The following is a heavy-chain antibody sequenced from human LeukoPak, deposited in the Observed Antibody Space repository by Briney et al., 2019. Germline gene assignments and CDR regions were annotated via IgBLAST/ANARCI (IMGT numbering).Heavy chain of an antibody. CDR1: GGSISSSSYY. CDR3: ARMRLTPEGWELRGYFDY. V-gene: IGHV4-39*07. J-gene: IGHJ4*02. Sequence: PSETLSLTCTVSGGSISSSSYYWGWIRQPPGKGLEWIGSIYYSGSTYYNPSLKSRVTISVDTSKNQFSLKLSSVTAADTAVYYCARMRLTPEGWELRGYFDYWGQGTLVTVSS. D-gene: IGHD2-15*01. CDR2: IYYSGST.